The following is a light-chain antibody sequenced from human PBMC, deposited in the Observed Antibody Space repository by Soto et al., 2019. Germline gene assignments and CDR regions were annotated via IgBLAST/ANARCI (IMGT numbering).Light chain of an antibody. CDR3: QQYNNWPPLT. CDR2: GAA. V-gene: IGKV3-15*01. Sequence: EIVMTQSPATLSVSPGERATLSCSTRQSVSSNCAWYQQKPGPAPGLLIYGAATRATDIRARFSGSGSGTEFTLTISSLQSEDFAVYSCQQYNNWPPLTFGGGTKVDIK. CDR1: QSVSSN. J-gene: IGKJ4*01.